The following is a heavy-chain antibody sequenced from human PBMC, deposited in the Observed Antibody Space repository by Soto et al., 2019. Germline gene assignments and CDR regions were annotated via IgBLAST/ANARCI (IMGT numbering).Heavy chain of an antibody. D-gene: IGHD3-10*01. CDR3: AKDRMGAGVRGYFDY. J-gene: IGHJ4*02. V-gene: IGHV3-30*03. CDR1: GFTFSSYG. Sequence: QVQLVESGGGVVQPGKSLRLSCAGSGFTFSSYGMDWVRQAPGKGLEWVAVISYDGSNKYYADSVKGRFTISRDNSKXXXXXXXXXXXXXXXXXYYCAKDRMGAGVRGYFDYWGQGTLVTVSS. CDR2: ISYDGSNK.